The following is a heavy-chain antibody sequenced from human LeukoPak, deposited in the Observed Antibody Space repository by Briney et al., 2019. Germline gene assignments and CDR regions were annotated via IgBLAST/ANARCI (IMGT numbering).Heavy chain of an antibody. CDR1: GYSFILYG. J-gene: IGHJ4*02. D-gene: IGHD2-8*01. Sequence: ASVKVSCKTSGYSFILYGISWVRQAPGQGPEWMGWISTSTGDTKYTQKFQGRVTLTTDTSTSTAYMELSSLRSEDTAVYYCARGEDCTNGVCYTRGFDYWGQGTLVTVSS. CDR2: ISTSTGDT. CDR3: ARGEDCTNGVCYTRGFDY. V-gene: IGHV1-18*01.